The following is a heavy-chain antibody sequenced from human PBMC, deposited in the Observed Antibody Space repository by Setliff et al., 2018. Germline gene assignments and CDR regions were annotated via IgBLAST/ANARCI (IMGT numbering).Heavy chain of an antibody. CDR3: ARGRVEMATITPFDY. Sequence: SETLSLTCTVSGGSISSSSYYWGWIRQPPGKGLEWIGSIYYSGSTYYNPSLKSRVTISVDASKNQFSLKLSSVTAADTAVYYCARGRVEMATITPFDYWGQGTLVTVSS. CDR2: IYYSGST. D-gene: IGHD5-12*01. J-gene: IGHJ4*02. V-gene: IGHV4-39*07. CDR1: GGSISSSSYY.